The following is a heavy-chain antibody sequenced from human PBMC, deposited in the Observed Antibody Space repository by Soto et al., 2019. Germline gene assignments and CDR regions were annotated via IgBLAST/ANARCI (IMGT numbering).Heavy chain of an antibody. Sequence: SETLSLTCTVSGGSISSYYWSWIRQPPGKGLEWIGYIYYSGSTNYNPSLKSRVTISVDTSKNQFSLKLSSVTAADTAVYYCARGMGNWNGNYYYYYGMDVWGQGTTVTVS. CDR3: ARGMGNWNGNYYYYYGMDV. D-gene: IGHD1-20*01. CDR2: IYYSGST. V-gene: IGHV4-59*01. J-gene: IGHJ6*02. CDR1: GGSISSYY.